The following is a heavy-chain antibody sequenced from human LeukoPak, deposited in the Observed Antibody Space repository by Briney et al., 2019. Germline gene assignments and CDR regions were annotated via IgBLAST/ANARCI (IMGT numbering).Heavy chain of an antibody. Sequence: GGSLTLSCAASGFTFISNVMNWARNAPGPGLGWVSYISSSGSTIYYADSVKGRFTISRDNAKNSLYLQMNSLRAEDTAVYYCARAWASTLYYFDYWGQGTLVTVSS. CDR3: ARAWASTLYYFDY. D-gene: IGHD1-26*01. V-gene: IGHV3-48*03. CDR2: ISSSGSTI. J-gene: IGHJ4*02. CDR1: GFTFISNV.